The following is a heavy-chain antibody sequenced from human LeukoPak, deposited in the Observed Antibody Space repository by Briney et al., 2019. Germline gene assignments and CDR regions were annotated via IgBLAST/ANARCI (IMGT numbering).Heavy chain of an antibody. D-gene: IGHD3-22*01. CDR1: GFTFSSYE. J-gene: IGHJ4*02. V-gene: IGHV3-48*03. CDR3: VKGGSGYYYYFDY. CDR2: ISSSGSTI. Sequence: GGSLRLSCAASGFTFSSYEMNWVRQAPGKGLEWVSYISSSGSTIYYADSVKGRFTISRDNSKNTLYLQMNSLRAEDTAVYYCVKGGSGYYYYFDYWGQGTLVTVSS.